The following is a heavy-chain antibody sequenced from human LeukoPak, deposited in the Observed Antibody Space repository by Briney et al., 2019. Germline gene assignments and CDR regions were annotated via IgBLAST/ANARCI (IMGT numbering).Heavy chain of an antibody. CDR3: ARGPYYDSSGYYYEGGY. J-gene: IGHJ4*02. CDR1: GYSFTSYW. CDR2: IYPGDSDT. Sequence: GESLKISCKGSGYSFTSYWIGWVRQMPGKGLEWLGIIYPGDSDTRYSPSFQGQVTISADKSISTAYLQWSSLKASDTAMYYCARGPYYDSSGYYYEGGYWGQGTLVTVSS. V-gene: IGHV5-51*01. D-gene: IGHD3-22*01.